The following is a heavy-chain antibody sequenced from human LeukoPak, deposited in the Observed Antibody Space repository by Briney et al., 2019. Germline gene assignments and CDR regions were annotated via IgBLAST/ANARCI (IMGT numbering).Heavy chain of an antibody. CDR2: ISHTGNT. J-gene: IGHJ5*02. D-gene: IGHD2-21*02. V-gene: IGHV4-34*01. CDR3: ARGWVVTAYAPFDP. CDR1: GGSFTGYY. Sequence: SETLSLTCAVYGGSFTGYYWTWIRQPPGKGLEWIGEISHTGNTNYNPSLKGRVTISVDTSKNQFSLRLRSVTAADTAVYYCARGWVVTAYAPFDPWGQGTLVTVSS.